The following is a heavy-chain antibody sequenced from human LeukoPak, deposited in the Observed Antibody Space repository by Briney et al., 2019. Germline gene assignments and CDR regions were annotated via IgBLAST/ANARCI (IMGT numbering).Heavy chain of an antibody. Sequence: PGGSLRLSCAASGFTFSSYWMSWVRQAPGKGLEWVANIKQDGSEKYYVESVKGRFTISRDNAKNSVYLQMNSLRVEDTAVYYCARPMTTVTTDLDYWGQGTLVTVSS. V-gene: IGHV3-7*03. CDR3: ARPMTTVTTDLDY. D-gene: IGHD4-17*01. J-gene: IGHJ4*02. CDR2: IKQDGSEK. CDR1: GFTFSSYW.